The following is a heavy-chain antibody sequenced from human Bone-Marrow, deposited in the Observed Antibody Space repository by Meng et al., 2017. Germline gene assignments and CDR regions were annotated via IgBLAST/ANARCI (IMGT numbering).Heavy chain of an antibody. D-gene: IGHD1-26*01. CDR2: IIPIFGTA. Sequence: QVQLVQSGAEVRKPGSSVKVSCKASGGTFSSYAIGWGRQGPGQGLEWMGGIIPIFGTADYAQKFQGRVTITADESTSTAYMELSSLRSEDTAVYYCARDLESGSYYNFQHWGQGTLVTVFS. V-gene: IGHV1-69*01. J-gene: IGHJ1*01. CDR3: ARDLESGSYYNFQH. CDR1: GGTFSSYA.